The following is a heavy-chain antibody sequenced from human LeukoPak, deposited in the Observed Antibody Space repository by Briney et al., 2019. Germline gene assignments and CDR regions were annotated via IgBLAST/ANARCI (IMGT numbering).Heavy chain of an antibody. CDR2: INSSGSTI. CDR1: GFTFSSYE. J-gene: IGHJ6*03. Sequence: PGGSLRLSCAASGFTFSSYEMNWVRQAPGKGLEWVSYINSSGSTIYYADSVKGRFTISRDNAKNSLYLQMNSLRAEDTAVYYCARDRNYYDSSGYYYVDYYYYMDVWGKGTTVTVSS. V-gene: IGHV3-48*03. D-gene: IGHD3-22*01. CDR3: ARDRNYYDSSGYYYVDYYYYMDV.